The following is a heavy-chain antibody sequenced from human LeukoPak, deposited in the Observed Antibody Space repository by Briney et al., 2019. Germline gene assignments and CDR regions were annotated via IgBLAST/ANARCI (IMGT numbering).Heavy chain of an antibody. D-gene: IGHD6-6*01. CDR1: GGSISSGSYY. CDR3: ARETPEQLVFYYYMDV. J-gene: IGHJ6*03. CDR2: IYTSGST. Sequence: SETLSLTCTVSGGSISSGSYYWSWIRQPAGKGLEWIGRIYTSGSTNYNPSLKSRVTISVDTSKNQFSLKLSSVTAADTAVYYCARETPEQLVFYYYMDVWGKGTTVTVSS. V-gene: IGHV4-61*02.